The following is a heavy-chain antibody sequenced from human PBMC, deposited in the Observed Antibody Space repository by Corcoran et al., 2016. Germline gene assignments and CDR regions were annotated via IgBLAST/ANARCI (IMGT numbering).Heavy chain of an antibody. CDR3: ARGRLLWFGEGAFDI. D-gene: IGHD3-10*01. Sequence: QVQLQQWGAGLLKPSETLSLTCAVYGGSFSGYYWSWIRQPPGKGLEWIGEINHSGSTNYNPSLKSRVTISVDTSKNQFSLKLSSVTAADTAVYYCARGRLLWFGEGAFDIWGQGTMVTVSS. V-gene: IGHV4-34*01. CDR1: GGSFSGYY. CDR2: INHSGST. J-gene: IGHJ3*02.